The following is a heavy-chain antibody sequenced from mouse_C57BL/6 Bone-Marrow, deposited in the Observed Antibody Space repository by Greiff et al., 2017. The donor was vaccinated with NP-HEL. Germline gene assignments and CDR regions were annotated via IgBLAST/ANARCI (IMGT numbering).Heavy chain of an antibody. CDR3: ARHGTTVVAFDY. V-gene: IGHV5-6*01. Sequence: EVKVVESGGDLVKPGGSLKLSCAASGFTFSSYGMSWVRQTPDKRLEWVATISSGGSYTYYPDSVKGRFTISRDNAKNTLYLQMSRLKSEDTAMYYCARHGTTVVAFDYWGQGTTLTVSS. J-gene: IGHJ2*01. CDR2: ISSGGSYT. CDR1: GFTFSSYG. D-gene: IGHD1-1*01.